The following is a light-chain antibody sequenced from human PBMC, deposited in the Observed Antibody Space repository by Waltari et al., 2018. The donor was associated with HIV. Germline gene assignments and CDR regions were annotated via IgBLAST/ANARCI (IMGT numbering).Light chain of an antibody. CDR3: QQYNEWPPWT. Sequence: ETVLTQSPATLSVSPGDRATLSCRASQSVSSNLAWYQQKPGQAPRLLIYGASTRATGTPARFSGSGSGTEFTLTISSLQSEDFAVYYCQQYNEWPPWTFGQGTKVEIK. CDR1: QSVSSN. CDR2: GAS. J-gene: IGKJ1*01. V-gene: IGKV3-15*01.